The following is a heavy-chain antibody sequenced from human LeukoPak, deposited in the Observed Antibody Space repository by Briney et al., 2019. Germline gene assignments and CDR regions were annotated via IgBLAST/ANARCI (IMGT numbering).Heavy chain of an antibody. D-gene: IGHD3-10*01. CDR1: ACTFANYA. Sequence: ASVKVSCKASACTFANYAISWLRQAPGQGLEWMGWISANDGNTDYPQKLQGRVTMTTDTSTSTAYMELRSLRSDDTAVYYCARESHVTREDYWGQGTLVTVSS. J-gene: IGHJ4*02. V-gene: IGHV1-18*01. CDR2: ISANDGNT. CDR3: ARESHVTREDY.